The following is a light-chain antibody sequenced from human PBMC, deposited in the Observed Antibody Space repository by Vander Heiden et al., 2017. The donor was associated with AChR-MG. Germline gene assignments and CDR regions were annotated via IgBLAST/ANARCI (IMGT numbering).Light chain of an antibody. Sequence: QTVVTQETSLTVCPGGTVTRTSGSSTGAVTSGYYPNWFHQQHGQATRALSYSTSNKHSWTPARFSCYPLAGKAALKPSGVQPEDEADYYCLLYYGSAQLVVFGGGTKLTVL. CDR2: STS. V-gene: IGLV7-43*01. CDR1: TGAVTSGYY. CDR3: LLYYGSAQLVV. J-gene: IGLJ2*01.